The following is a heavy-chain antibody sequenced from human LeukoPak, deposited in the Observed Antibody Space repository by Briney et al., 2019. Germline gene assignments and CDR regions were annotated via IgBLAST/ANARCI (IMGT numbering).Heavy chain of an antibody. V-gene: IGHV1-69*05. CDR2: IIPIFGTA. Sequence: SVKVSCKASGGTFSSYAISWVRQAPGQGLEWMGRIIPIFGTANYAQKFQGRVTITTDESTSTAYMELSSLRSEDTAVYYCARDGGYSYGHSYYYYMDVWGNGTTVTVSS. CDR1: GGTFSSYA. J-gene: IGHJ6*03. D-gene: IGHD5-18*01. CDR3: ARDGGYSYGHSYYYYMDV.